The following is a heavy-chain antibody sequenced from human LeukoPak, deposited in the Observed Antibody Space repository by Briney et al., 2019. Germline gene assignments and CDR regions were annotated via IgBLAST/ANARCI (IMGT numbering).Heavy chain of an antibody. V-gene: IGHV1-2*06. J-gene: IGHJ4*02. CDR1: GYTFTGYY. D-gene: IGHD3-10*01. Sequence: ASVKVSCKASGYTFTGYYMHWVRQAPGQGLEWMGRINPNSGGTNYAQKFQGRVTMTRGTSISTAYMELSRLRSDDTAVYYCAREYYYGSGSYFHWGQGTLVTASS. CDR2: INPNSGGT. CDR3: AREYYYGSGSYFH.